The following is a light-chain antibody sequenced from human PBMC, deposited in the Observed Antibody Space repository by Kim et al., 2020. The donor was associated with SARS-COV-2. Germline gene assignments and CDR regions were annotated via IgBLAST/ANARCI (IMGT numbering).Light chain of an antibody. CDR2: DTA. CDR1: TEAVNRHHE. Sequence: GGPVTLPCTSSTEAVNRHHEPLWFQLKPDRAPTTLINDTAHRRSWTPARFSGSLLGGKAALTLSRAQPEEEAEYYCLLTYPDIKVFGTGTKVTVL. CDR3: LLTYPDIKV. J-gene: IGLJ1*01. V-gene: IGLV7-46*01.